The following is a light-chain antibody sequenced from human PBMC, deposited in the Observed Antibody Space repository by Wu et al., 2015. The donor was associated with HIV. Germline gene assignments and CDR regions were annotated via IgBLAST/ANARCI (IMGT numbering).Light chain of an antibody. Sequence: EVVLTQSPGTLSLSPGERATLSCRASQSVASAYLAWYQQKPGQAPRLLISGTSNRAAGVPDRFSGSGSGTDFTLSISRLEPEDLAVFYCQQYGNSRYSFGQGTKVEIK. CDR3: QQYGNSRYS. J-gene: IGKJ2*03. CDR2: GTS. CDR1: QSVASAY. V-gene: IGKV3-20*01.